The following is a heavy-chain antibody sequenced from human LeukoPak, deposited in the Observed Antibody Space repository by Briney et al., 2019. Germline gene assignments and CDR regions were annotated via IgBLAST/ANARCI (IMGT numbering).Heavy chain of an antibody. D-gene: IGHD6-13*01. Sequence: GASVKVSCKASGYTFTSYGISWGRQAAGQGVEGRGWISAYNGKTNYAQKLQGRVTMTTDTSTSTAYMELRRLRSDDTAVYYCARAGFMGYSPTPPPTRDFDYWGQGTLVTVSS. CDR3: ARAGFMGYSPTPPPTRDFDY. J-gene: IGHJ4*02. CDR1: GYTFTSYG. V-gene: IGHV1-18*01. CDR2: ISAYNGKT.